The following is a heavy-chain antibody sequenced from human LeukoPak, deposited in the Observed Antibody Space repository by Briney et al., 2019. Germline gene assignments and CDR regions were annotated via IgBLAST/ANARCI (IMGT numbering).Heavy chain of an antibody. D-gene: IGHD3-3*01. J-gene: IGHJ4*02. CDR1: GGTFSSYA. V-gene: IGHV1-69*05. Sequence: ASVKVSCKASGGTFSSYAISWVRQAPGQGLEWMGGIIPIFGTANYAQKLQGRVTMTTDTSTSTAYMELRSLRSDDTAVYYCARGGDFWSGSSYFDYWGQGTLVTVSS. CDR2: IIPIFGTA. CDR3: ARGGDFWSGSSYFDY.